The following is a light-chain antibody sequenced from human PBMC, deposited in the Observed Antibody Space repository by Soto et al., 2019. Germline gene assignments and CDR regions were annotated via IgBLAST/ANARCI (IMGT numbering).Light chain of an antibody. J-gene: IGKJ1*01. CDR2: DAS. CDR1: QSISSW. Sequence: DIQMTQSPSTLSASVGDRVTITCRASQSISSWLAWYQQKPGKAPKLLIYDASSLESGVPSRFSGSGSGTEFTPNISSLQPDDFATYYCQQYNSYSRTFGQGTQVDIK. CDR3: QQYNSYSRT. V-gene: IGKV1-5*01.